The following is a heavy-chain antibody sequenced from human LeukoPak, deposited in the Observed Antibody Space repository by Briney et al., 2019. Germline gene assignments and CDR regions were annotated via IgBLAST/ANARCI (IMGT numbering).Heavy chain of an antibody. CDR2: IYSSGST. J-gene: IGHJ5*02. V-gene: IGHV4-59*01. Sequence: SETLSLTCTVSGGSMSSYYWNWVRQPPGKGLEWIGNIYSSGSTDYNPSLKSRVTISLDTSKFQFSLRLNSVTAADTAVYYCARADPNASGYFYRFNWFDPWGQGTLVTVSS. CDR3: ARADPNASGYFYRFNWFDP. D-gene: IGHD3-10*01. CDR1: GGSMSSYY.